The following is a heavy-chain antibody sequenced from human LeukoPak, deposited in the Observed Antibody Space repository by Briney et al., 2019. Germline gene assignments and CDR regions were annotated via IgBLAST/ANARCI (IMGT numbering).Heavy chain of an antibody. D-gene: IGHD2-2*03. CDR1: GGSISSYY. CDR2: IYCSGST. J-gene: IGHJ2*01. Sequence: SETLSLTCTVSGGSISSYYWSWIRQPPGKGLEWIGYIYCSGSTNYNPSLKSRVTISVDTSKNQFSLKLSSVTAADTAVYYCARVDFRGYFDLWGRGTLVTVSS. CDR3: ARVDFRGYFDL. V-gene: IGHV4-59*01.